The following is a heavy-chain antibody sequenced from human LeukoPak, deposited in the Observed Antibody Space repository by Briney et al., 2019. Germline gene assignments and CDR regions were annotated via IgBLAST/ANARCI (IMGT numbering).Heavy chain of an antibody. V-gene: IGHV1-18*01. Sequence: ASVKVSCKASGYTFTSYGISWVRQAPGQVLEWMGWISAYNGNTNYAQKLQGRVTMTTDTSTSTAYMELRSLRSDDTAVYYCARLGIAAAAHYFDYWGQGTLVTVSS. J-gene: IGHJ4*02. CDR3: ARLGIAAAAHYFDY. CDR2: ISAYNGNT. CDR1: GYTFTSYG. D-gene: IGHD6-25*01.